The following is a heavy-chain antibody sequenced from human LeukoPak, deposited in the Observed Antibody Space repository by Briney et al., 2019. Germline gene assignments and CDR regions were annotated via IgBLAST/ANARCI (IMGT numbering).Heavy chain of an antibody. CDR2: IYTSGST. CDR3: ARDASYSSGSHFDY. D-gene: IGHD6-19*01. CDR1: GGSISRYY. V-gene: IGHV4-4*07. Sequence: PSETLSLTCTVSGGSISRYYWSWIRQPAGKGLEWIGRIYTSGSTNYNPCLKSRVTMSVDTSKNQFSLKLSSVTAADTAVYYCARDASYSSGSHFDYWGQGTLVTVSS. J-gene: IGHJ4*02.